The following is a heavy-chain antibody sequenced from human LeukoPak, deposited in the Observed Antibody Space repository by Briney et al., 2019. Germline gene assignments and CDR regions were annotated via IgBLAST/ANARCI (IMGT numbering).Heavy chain of an antibody. CDR2: IWYDGSNK. CDR1: GFTFRSYG. CDR3: ARDRPYYYGSGSWRYYYGMDV. D-gene: IGHD3-10*01. Sequence: GGSLRLSCAASGFTFRSYGMHWVRQAPGKGLEWVAVIWYDGSNKYYADSVKGRFTISRDNSKNTLYLQMNSLRAEDTAVYYCARDRPYYYGSGSWRYYYGMDVWGKGTTVTVSS. V-gene: IGHV3-33*01. J-gene: IGHJ6*04.